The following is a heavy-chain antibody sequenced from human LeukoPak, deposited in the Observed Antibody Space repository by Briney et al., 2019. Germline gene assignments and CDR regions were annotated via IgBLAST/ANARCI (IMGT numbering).Heavy chain of an antibody. CDR1: GFTFSSYW. D-gene: IGHD3-22*01. J-gene: IGHJ4*02. V-gene: IGHV3-7*01. CDR3: ARAYYYDSSGYSDY. Sequence: GGSLRLSCAASGFTFSSYWMSWVRQAPGKGLEWVANIKQDGSEKYYVDSVKGRFTISRDNAKNSLYLQMNSLRAEDTAVYYCARAYYYDSSGYSDYWGQGTLVTVSS. CDR2: IKQDGSEK.